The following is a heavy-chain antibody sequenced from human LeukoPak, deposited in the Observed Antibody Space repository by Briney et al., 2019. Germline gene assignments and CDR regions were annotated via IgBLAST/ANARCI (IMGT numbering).Heavy chain of an antibody. CDR2: ISSSSSYI. Sequence: PGGSLRLSCAASGFTFSSYSMNWVRQAPGKGLEWVSSISSSSSYIYYADSVKGRFTISRDNAKNSLYLQMNSLRAEDTAVYYCARARPSSIAAGSGMDVWGQGTTVTVSS. D-gene: IGHD6-13*01. CDR3: ARARPSSIAAGSGMDV. CDR1: GFTFSSYS. V-gene: IGHV3-21*01. J-gene: IGHJ6*02.